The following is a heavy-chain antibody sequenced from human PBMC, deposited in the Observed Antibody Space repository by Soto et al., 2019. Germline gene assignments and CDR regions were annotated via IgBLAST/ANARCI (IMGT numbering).Heavy chain of an antibody. Sequence: GGSLRLSCAASGFTFSSYAMSWVRQAPGKGLEWVSAISGSGGSTYDADSVKGRFTISRDNSKNTLYLQMNSLRAEDTAVYYCAKITRDGPLGNIVVVVAAFGYWGQGTLVTVSS. CDR1: GFTFSSYA. V-gene: IGHV3-23*01. D-gene: IGHD2-15*01. CDR3: AKITRDGPLGNIVVVVAAFGY. CDR2: ISGSGGST. J-gene: IGHJ4*02.